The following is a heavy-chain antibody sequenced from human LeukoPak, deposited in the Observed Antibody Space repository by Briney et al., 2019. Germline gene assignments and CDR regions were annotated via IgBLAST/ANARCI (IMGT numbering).Heavy chain of an antibody. CDR2: IIPIFGTA. CDR3: ARGPPEGFGGHYYYYYYGMDV. CDR1: GGTFISYA. J-gene: IGHJ6*02. V-gene: IGHV1-69*01. Sequence: ASVKVSCKASGGTFISYAISWVRQAPGQGLEWMGGIIPIFGTANYAQKFQGRVTITADESTSTAYMELSSLRSEDTAVYYCARGPPEGFGGHYYYYYYGMDVWGQGTTVTVSS. D-gene: IGHD3-10*01.